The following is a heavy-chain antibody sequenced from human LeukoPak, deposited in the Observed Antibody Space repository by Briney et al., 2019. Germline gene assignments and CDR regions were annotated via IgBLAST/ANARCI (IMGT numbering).Heavy chain of an antibody. CDR1: GGSISSYY. CDR2: IYYTGST. V-gene: IGHV4-59*01. D-gene: IGHD2-2*01. Sequence: SETLSLTCTVSGGSISSYYWSWIPQPPGKGLEWIGYIYYTGSTNYNPSLKSRITTSIDTSKNQFSLKLSSVTAADTAVYYCARSVVPTAPIDYWGQGTLVTVSS. J-gene: IGHJ4*02. CDR3: ARSVVPTAPIDY.